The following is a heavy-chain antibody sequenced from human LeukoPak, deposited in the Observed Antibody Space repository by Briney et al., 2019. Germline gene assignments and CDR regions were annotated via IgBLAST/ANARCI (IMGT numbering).Heavy chain of an antibody. Sequence: GGSLRLSCTASGFTFGDYAMSWARQAPGKGLEWVGFIRSKAYGCTTEYAASVKGRFTISRDDSKSIAYLQMNSLKTEDTAVYYCTRRYNYDSSGYYYVRDAFDIWGQGTMVTVSS. V-gene: IGHV3-49*04. J-gene: IGHJ3*02. CDR1: GFTFGDYA. D-gene: IGHD3-22*01. CDR3: TRRYNYDSSGYYYVRDAFDI. CDR2: IRSKAYGCTT.